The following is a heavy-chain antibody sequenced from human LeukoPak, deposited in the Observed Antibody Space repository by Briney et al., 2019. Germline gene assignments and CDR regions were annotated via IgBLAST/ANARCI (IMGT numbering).Heavy chain of an antibody. CDR3: AGDIVVVPAARGAFDL. J-gene: IGHJ3*01. CDR2: IISSGSYI. Sequence: PGGSLRLSCAASGFTFSIYSMDWVRQPPGKGLEWVSSIISSGSYIYNADPVKGRFTISRDNAKNSLYLQMNSLRAEDTAVCYCAGDIVVVPAARGAFDLWGQGTMVTVSS. V-gene: IGHV3-21*01. D-gene: IGHD2-2*01. CDR1: GFTFSIYS.